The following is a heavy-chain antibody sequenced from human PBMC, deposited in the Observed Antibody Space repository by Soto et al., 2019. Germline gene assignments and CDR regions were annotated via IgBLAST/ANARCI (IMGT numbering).Heavy chain of an antibody. V-gene: IGHV3-30-3*01. CDR3: ARDGAAVAGTDFWFSGMDV. CDR1: GFTFSSYA. Sequence: GGSLRLSCAASGFTFSSYAMHWVRQAPGKGLEWVAVISYDGSNKYYADSVKGRFTISRDNSKNTLYLQMNSLRAEDTAVYYCARDGAAVAGTDFWFSGMDVWGQGTTVTVSS. J-gene: IGHJ6*02. CDR2: ISYDGSNK. D-gene: IGHD6-19*01.